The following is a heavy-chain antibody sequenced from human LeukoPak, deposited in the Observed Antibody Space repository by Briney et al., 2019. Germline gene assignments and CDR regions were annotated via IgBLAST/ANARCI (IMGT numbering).Heavy chain of an antibody. CDR3: ARGGSGSYASYMDV. CDR1: GYSISSDYY. CDR2: IYHSGST. Sequence: SETLSLTCAVSGYSISSDYYWGWIRQPPGEGLEWIGNIYHSGSTYYNPSLKSRVIILVDTSKNQFSLKLSSVTAADTAVYYCARGGSGSYASYMDVWGKGTTVTVSS. J-gene: IGHJ6*03. D-gene: IGHD3-10*01. V-gene: IGHV4-38-2*01.